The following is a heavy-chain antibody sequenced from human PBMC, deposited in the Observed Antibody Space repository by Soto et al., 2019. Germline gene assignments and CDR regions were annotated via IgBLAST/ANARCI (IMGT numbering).Heavy chain of an antibody. D-gene: IGHD6-13*01. CDR1: GFTFSSYG. Sequence: QVQLVESGGGVVQPGRSLRLSCAASGFTFSSYGMHWVRQAPGKGLEWVAVIWYDGSKKYYGDSVKGRFTISRDNSKNTLYLQMNSLRDEDTAVYYCARVKVGGQQLAVDYWGQGTLVIVSS. J-gene: IGHJ4*02. CDR3: ARVKVGGQQLAVDY. V-gene: IGHV3-33*01. CDR2: IWYDGSKK.